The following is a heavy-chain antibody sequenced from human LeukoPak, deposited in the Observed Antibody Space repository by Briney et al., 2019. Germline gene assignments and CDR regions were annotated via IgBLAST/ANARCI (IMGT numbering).Heavy chain of an antibody. CDR2: IYHSGST. Sequence: SETLSLTCTVSGGSISSGGYYWSWIRQPPGKGLEWVGYIYHSGSTHYNPSLKSRVTISVDRSKNQFSLKLSSVTAADTAVYYCARAPYSSSSGGYYFDYWGQGTLVTVSS. J-gene: IGHJ4*02. CDR1: GGSISSGGYY. CDR3: ARAPYSSSSGGYYFDY. V-gene: IGHV4-30-2*01. D-gene: IGHD6-6*01.